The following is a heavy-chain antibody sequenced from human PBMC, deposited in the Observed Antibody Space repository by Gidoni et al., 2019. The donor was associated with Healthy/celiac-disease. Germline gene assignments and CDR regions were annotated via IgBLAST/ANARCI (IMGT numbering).Heavy chain of an antibody. J-gene: IGHJ5*02. Sequence: EVQRVQPGEEVKKPGESLKTDCRGSGNSFTSYWIGWVRQMPGKGLEWMGFIYPGDPYTRYSPSFQGQVTISADKSISTAYLQWSSLKASDTAMYYCAILGGGGTHWFDPWGQGTLVTVSS. D-gene: IGHD2-15*01. V-gene: IGHV5-51*01. CDR3: AILGGGGTHWFDP. CDR1: GNSFTSYW. CDR2: IYPGDPYT.